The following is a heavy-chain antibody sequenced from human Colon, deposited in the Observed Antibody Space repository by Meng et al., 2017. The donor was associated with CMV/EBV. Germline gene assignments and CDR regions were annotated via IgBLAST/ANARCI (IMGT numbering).Heavy chain of an antibody. CDR2: IDPNIGVT. CDR3: ARGRPARGELPLY. V-gene: IGHV1-2*02. J-gene: IGHJ4*02. Sequence: ASVKVSCKTSGYTFTAYYIHWVRQAPGQGLEWMGWIDPNIGVTDYSQKFQGRVTMTSDMSIDTAYMELSRLGSDDTAVYYCARGRPARGELPLYGGQGTLVTVSS. D-gene: IGHD3-16*01. CDR1: GYTFTAYY.